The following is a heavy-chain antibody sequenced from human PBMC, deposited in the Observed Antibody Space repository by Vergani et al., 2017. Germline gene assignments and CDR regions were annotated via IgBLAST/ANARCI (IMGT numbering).Heavy chain of an antibody. CDR2: IFQSGSP. V-gene: IGHV4-30-2*03. CDR3: ARHKEQLVPGNYYYYYYMDV. CDR1: GGSISSGAFS. J-gene: IGHJ6*03. Sequence: QLQLPESGSGLVKPSQTLSLNCAASGGSISSGAFSWGWIRQPPGRGLQWIGHIFQSGSPDYNASLKSRVTISVDTSKNQFSLKLNSVTAADTAVYYCARHKEQLVPGNYYYYYYMDVWGKGTTVTVSS. D-gene: IGHD6-13*01.